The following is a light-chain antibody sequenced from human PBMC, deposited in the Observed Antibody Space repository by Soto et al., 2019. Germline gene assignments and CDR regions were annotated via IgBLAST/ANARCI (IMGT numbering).Light chain of an antibody. Sequence: EIVLTQSPATLSLSPGERATLSCRASQSVSSYLAWYQQKPGQAPRLLIYDASTRATAIPARFSGSGSGTDFTLTISSLKPEDFAVYYCQQRSNWPPEYTFGQGTKLEIK. CDR1: QSVSSY. CDR2: DAS. CDR3: QQRSNWPPEYT. V-gene: IGKV3-11*01. J-gene: IGKJ2*01.